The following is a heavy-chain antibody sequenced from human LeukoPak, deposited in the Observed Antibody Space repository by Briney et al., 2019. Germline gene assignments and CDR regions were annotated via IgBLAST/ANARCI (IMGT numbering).Heavy chain of an antibody. D-gene: IGHD2-2*03. Sequence: GGSLRLSCEASGFTFNNHGMNWVRQAPGKGLEWVSGISPNGRTTYYADSVRGRFTISRGNSKDTVHIQINSLRAEDTAIYYCAKDSHWILFDDWGQGTLVTVSS. J-gene: IGHJ4*02. CDR1: GFTFNNHG. CDR2: ISPNGRTT. V-gene: IGHV3-23*01. CDR3: AKDSHWILFDD.